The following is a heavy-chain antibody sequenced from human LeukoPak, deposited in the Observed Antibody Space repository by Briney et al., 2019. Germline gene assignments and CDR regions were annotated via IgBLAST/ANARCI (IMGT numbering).Heavy chain of an antibody. CDR2: ISYDGSNK. Sequence: PGGSLRLSCAASGFTFSSYAMHWVRQAPGKGLEWVAVISYDGSNKYYADSVKGRFTISRDNSKNTLYLQMNSLRAEDTAVYYCARDQSSSSPFDYWGQGTLVTVSS. J-gene: IGHJ4*02. D-gene: IGHD6-6*01. CDR3: ARDQSSSSPFDY. V-gene: IGHV3-30*04. CDR1: GFTFSSYA.